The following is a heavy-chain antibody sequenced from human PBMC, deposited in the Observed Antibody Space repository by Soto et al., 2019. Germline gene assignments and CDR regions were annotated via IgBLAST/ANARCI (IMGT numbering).Heavy chain of an antibody. V-gene: IGHV2-5*02. D-gene: IGHD6-13*01. Sequence: QITLKESGPPLVKPTQTLTLTCTFSGFSLSTSGVGVGWIRQPPGKALEWLALIYWDDDKRYSPSLKSRLTITQDPPKKQVVLTMTNMDPVDTATYYCTQRAGMGGNSWRPGYWCQGTLVTVSS. CDR1: GFSLSTSGVG. J-gene: IGHJ4*02. CDR3: TQRAGMGGNSWRPGY. CDR2: IYWDDDK.